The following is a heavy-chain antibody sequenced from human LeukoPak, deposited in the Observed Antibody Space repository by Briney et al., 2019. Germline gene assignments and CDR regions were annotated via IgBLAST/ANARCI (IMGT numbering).Heavy chain of an antibody. CDR1: GGTFSSYA. CDR2: IITIFGIA. V-gene: IGHV1-69*04. D-gene: IGHD6-13*01. J-gene: IGHJ5*02. CDR3: AGGSSRWFNWFDP. Sequence: GASVKVSCKASGGTFSSYAISWVRQAPGQGLEWMGRIITIFGIANYAQKFQGRVTITADKSTSTAYMELSSLRSEDTAVYYCAGGSSRWFNWFDPWGQGTLVTVSS.